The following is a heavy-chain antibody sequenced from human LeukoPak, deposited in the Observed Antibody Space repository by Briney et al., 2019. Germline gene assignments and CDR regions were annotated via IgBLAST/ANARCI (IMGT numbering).Heavy chain of an antibody. V-gene: IGHV3-21*01. D-gene: IGHD6-13*01. Sequence: GGSLRLSCAASGFSFSNYGMTWVRQAPGKGLEWVSSIRSTSSNTYYADSVRGRFTISRDNAKNSLYLQMNSLRAEHTAVYYCARVEIAGAGDFWYFNLWGRGTQVTFSS. CDR1: GFSFSNYG. CDR2: IRSTSSNT. CDR3: ARVEIAGAGDFWYFNL. J-gene: IGHJ2*01.